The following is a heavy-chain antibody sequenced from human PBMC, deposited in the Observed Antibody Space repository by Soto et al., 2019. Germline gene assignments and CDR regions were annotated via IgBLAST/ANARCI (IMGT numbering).Heavy chain of an antibody. Sequence: ASVKVSCKASGYTFTSYAMHWVRQAPGQRLEWMGWINAGNGNTKYSQKFQGRVTITRDTSASTAYMELSSLRSEDTAVYYCARVPLITMIVFDYWGQGTLVTVSS. D-gene: IGHD3-22*01. CDR2: INAGNGNT. V-gene: IGHV1-3*01. CDR1: GYTFTSYA. CDR3: ARVPLITMIVFDY. J-gene: IGHJ4*02.